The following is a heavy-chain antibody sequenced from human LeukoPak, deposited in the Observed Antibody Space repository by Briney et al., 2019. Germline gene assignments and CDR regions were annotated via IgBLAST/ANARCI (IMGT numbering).Heavy chain of an antibody. CDR3: ARDRGKHYYDSSGYSPY. CDR2: IKQDGSEK. V-gene: IGHV3-7*01. D-gene: IGHD3-22*01. J-gene: IGHJ4*02. CDR1: GFTFSSYW. Sequence: PGGSLGLSCAASGFTFSSYWMSWVRQAPGKGLEWVANIKQDGSEKYYVDSVKGRFTISRDNAKNSLYLQMNSLRAEDTAVYYCARDRGKHYYDSSGYSPYWGQGTLVTVSS.